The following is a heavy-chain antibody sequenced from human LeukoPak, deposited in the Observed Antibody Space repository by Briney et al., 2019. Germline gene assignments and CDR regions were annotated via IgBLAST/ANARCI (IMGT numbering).Heavy chain of an antibody. CDR1: GGSFSGYY. CDR3: ARDAGYCSSTSCYLDY. CDR2: INHSGST. V-gene: IGHV4-34*01. D-gene: IGHD2-2*01. Sequence: RPSETLSPTCAVYGGSFSGYYWSWIRQPPGKGLEWIGEINHSGSTNYNPSLKSRVTISVDTSKNQFSLKLSSVTAADTAVYYCARDAGYCSSTSCYLDYWGQGTLVTVSS. J-gene: IGHJ4*02.